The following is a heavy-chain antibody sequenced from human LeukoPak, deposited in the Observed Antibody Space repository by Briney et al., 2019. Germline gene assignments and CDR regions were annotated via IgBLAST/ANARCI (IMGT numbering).Heavy chain of an antibody. CDR3: ASWNGSSWKRDWFDP. CDR1: GGTFSIYA. J-gene: IGHJ5*02. CDR2: IIPILGIA. V-gene: IGHV1-69*04. D-gene: IGHD6-13*01. Sequence: GASVKVSCKASGGTFSIYAISWVRQAPGQGLEWMGRIIPILGIANYAQKFQGRVTIIADKYTSTAYMELSSLRSEDTAVYYCASWNGSSWKRDWFDPWGQGTLVTVSS.